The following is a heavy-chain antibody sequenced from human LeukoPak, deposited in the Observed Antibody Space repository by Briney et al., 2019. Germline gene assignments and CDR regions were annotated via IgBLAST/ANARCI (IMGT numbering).Heavy chain of an antibody. Sequence: ASVKVSCKASGYTFTGYYMHWVRQAPGQGLEWMGRINPNSGGTNYAQKFQGRVTMTRDTSISTAYMELSRLRSDDTAVYYCARGAYCSGGSCLQPKRYDSWGQGTLVTVSS. CDR3: ARGAYCSGGSCLQPKRYDS. CDR2: INPNSGGT. D-gene: IGHD2-15*01. J-gene: IGHJ4*02. V-gene: IGHV1-2*06. CDR1: GYTFTGYY.